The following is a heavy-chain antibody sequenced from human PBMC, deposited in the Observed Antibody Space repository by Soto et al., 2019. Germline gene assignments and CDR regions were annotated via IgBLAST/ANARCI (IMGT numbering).Heavy chain of an antibody. D-gene: IGHD4-17*01. J-gene: IGHJ4*02. V-gene: IGHV3-33*01. Sequence: QVQLVESGGGVVQPGRSLRLSCAASGFTFSSYGMHWVRKAPGKGLEWVAVIWYDGSNKYYADSVKGRFTNSRDNSKNTLYLQMNSLRAEDTAVYYCARDWGDYGDYVEDYWGQGPLVTVSS. CDR3: ARDWGDYGDYVEDY. CDR2: IWYDGSNK. CDR1: GFTFSSYG.